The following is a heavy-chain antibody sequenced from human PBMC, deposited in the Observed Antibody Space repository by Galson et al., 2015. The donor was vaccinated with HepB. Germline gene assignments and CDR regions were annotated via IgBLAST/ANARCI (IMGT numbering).Heavy chain of an antibody. D-gene: IGHD3-22*01. Sequence: SVKVSCKASGYTFTSYGIAWVRLAPGQGLEWMGWISAYNGNTNYAQKLQGRVTMTTDTSTSTAYMDLRSLRSDDTAVYYCARARRVYHDSSGYTPNLTSRNWFDPWGQGTLVTVSS. CDR1: GYTFTSYG. J-gene: IGHJ5*02. V-gene: IGHV1-18*04. CDR3: ARARRVYHDSSGYTPNLTSRNWFDP. CDR2: ISAYNGNT.